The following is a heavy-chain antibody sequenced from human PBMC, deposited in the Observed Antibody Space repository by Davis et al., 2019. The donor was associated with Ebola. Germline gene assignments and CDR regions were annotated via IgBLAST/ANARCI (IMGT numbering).Heavy chain of an antibody. V-gene: IGHV1-18*01. CDR2: INPHNGNT. CDR1: GGTFSSYT. J-gene: IGHJ4*02. D-gene: IGHD1-1*01. Sequence: ASVKVSCKASGGTFSSYTISWVRQAPGQGLERMGWINPHNGNTNYAQNVQGRVIMTSDTATTTAYMEVGSLRSDDTAVYYCARAQFPTTSDHWGQGTLVTVSS. CDR3: ARAQFPTTSDH.